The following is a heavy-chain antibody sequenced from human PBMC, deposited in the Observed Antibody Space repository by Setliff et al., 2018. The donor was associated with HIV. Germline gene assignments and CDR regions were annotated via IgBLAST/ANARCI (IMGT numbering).Heavy chain of an antibody. CDR2: IYTSGNT. CDR3: ARGHEWLRI. V-gene: IGHV4-61*02. J-gene: IGHJ4*02. D-gene: IGHD5-12*01. Sequence: PSETLSLTCTVSGASLTSGTYFWNWIRQPAGKGLEWIGRIYTSGNTNYDPSLKSRVTMSVDTSKNQISLKLRSVTAADTAVYYCARGHEWLRIWGQGMLVTVSS. CDR1: GASLTSGTYF.